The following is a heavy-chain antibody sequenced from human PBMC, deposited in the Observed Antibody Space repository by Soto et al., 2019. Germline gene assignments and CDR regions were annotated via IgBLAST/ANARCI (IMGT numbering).Heavy chain of an antibody. Sequence: ESGGGLVQPGGSLRLSCAASGFTFSSYSMNWVRQAPGKGLEWVSYISSSSSTIYYADSVKGRFTISRDNAKNSLYLQMNSLRAEDTAVYYGARGGPVITGDLGYGMDVWGQGTTVTVSS. CDR3: ARGGPVITGDLGYGMDV. J-gene: IGHJ6*02. CDR2: ISSSSSTI. CDR1: GFTFSSYS. V-gene: IGHV3-48*01. D-gene: IGHD4-17*01.